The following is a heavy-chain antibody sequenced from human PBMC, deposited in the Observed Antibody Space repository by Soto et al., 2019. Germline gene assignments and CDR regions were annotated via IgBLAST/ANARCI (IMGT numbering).Heavy chain of an antibody. Sequence: SVKVSCKASGDTFTEYYIHWVRQAPGQGLEWMGRVIPLLDITNYAQKFQGRVTITADKSTSTTYLEMNSLRSEDTAVYYCARDSPIGSTFSGYDAIDYWGQGTLVTVSS. CDR1: GDTFTEYY. J-gene: IGHJ4*02. D-gene: IGHD5-12*01. V-gene: IGHV1-69*04. CDR3: ARDSPIGSTFSGYDAIDY. CDR2: VIPLLDIT.